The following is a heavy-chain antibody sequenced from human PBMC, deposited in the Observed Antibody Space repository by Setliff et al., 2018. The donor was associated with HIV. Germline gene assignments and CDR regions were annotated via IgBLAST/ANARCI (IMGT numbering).Heavy chain of an antibody. CDR1: GYTFTSYY. D-gene: IGHD2-15*01. V-gene: IGHV1-46*01. CDR3: ARDLVDRGHFDY. J-gene: IGHJ4*01. Sequence: ASVKVSCKASGYTFTSYYMHWVRQAPGQGLEWMGIINPSDETSYSQNLQGRLTMTTDTSTGTAYMELRSLRSDDTAVYYCARDLVDRGHFDYWGHGTLVTVS. CDR2: INPSDET.